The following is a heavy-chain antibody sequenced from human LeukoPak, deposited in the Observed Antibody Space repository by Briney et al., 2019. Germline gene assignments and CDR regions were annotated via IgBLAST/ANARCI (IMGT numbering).Heavy chain of an antibody. D-gene: IGHD6-19*01. V-gene: IGHV4-39*01. CDR1: GGSISSSSYY. J-gene: IGHJ5*02. CDR3: ARRGGQWLKLAWFDP. Sequence: PSETLSLTCTVSGGSISSSSYYWGWIRQPPGKGLEWIGGIYYSGTTYYNPSLKSRVTISVDTSKNQFSLNLISVTAADTAVYYCARRGGQWLKLAWFDPWGQGTLVTVSS. CDR2: IYYSGTT.